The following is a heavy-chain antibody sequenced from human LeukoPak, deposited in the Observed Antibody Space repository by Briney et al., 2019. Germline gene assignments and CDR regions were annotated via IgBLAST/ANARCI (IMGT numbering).Heavy chain of an antibody. CDR1: GSSISRGYY. J-gene: IGHJ4*02. CDR2: IYHSGST. Sequence: SETLSLTCTVSGSSISRGYYWGWIRQPPGKGLECIASIYHSGSTYYNPSLKSRVTISVDTSKNQFSLKLSSVTAADTAVYYCARANYDYVWESKYYFDYWGQGTLVTVSS. V-gene: IGHV4-38-2*02. D-gene: IGHD3-16*01. CDR3: ARANYDYVWESKYYFDY.